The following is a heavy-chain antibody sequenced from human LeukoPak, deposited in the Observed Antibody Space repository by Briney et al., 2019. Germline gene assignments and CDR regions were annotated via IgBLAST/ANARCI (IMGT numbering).Heavy chain of an antibody. CDR3: ARLDGTFWSGYYMFDY. J-gene: IGHJ4*02. Sequence: EASVKVSCKASGYTFTSYGISWVRQAPGQGLEWMGWTSAYNGNTNYAQKLQGRVTMTTDTSTSTAYMELRSLRSDDTAVYYCARLDGTFWSGYYMFDYWGQGTLVTVSS. CDR1: GYTFTSYG. V-gene: IGHV1-18*01. CDR2: TSAYNGNT. D-gene: IGHD3-3*01.